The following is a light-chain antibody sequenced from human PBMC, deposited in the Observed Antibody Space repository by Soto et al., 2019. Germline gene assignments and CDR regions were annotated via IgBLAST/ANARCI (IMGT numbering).Light chain of an antibody. Sequence: QSALTQPPSVSRAPGQRLTLSCTGSSSNIGAGYDVHWYQQLPGAAPKVVIYGNTNRPSGVPDRFSGSKSGPSASLVITGLQAEDEADYYCLSYDKSLSGYVFGAGTKVTVL. CDR3: LSYDKSLSGYV. CDR1: SSNIGAGYD. J-gene: IGLJ1*01. CDR2: GNT. V-gene: IGLV1-40*01.